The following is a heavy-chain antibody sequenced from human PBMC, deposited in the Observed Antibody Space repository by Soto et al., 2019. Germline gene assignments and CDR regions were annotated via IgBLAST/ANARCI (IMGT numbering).Heavy chain of an antibody. CDR3: ASLYCSSTTCYGYH. D-gene: IGHD2-2*01. J-gene: IGHJ4*02. CDR1: GGSISSSSYC. CDR2: ISHSGST. Sequence: LSLTCAVFGGSISSSSYCCAWIRQPPGKGLEWIGSISHSGSTYYSPSLKRRVTISVDTSKNQFSLKLSSVTAADTAVYYCASLYCSSTTCYGYHWGQGTLVTVSS. V-gene: IGHV4-39*01.